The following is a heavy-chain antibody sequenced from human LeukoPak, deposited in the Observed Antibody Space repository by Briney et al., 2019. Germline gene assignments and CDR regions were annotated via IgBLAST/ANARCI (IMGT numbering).Heavy chain of an antibody. CDR3: AREKGTMIRAMAFEM. D-gene: IGHD3-10*01. Sequence: PGGSLRLSCAASGFGFSSYWMSWVRHNPGKGLEWVANINQDGTTKYYRDFAKGRFTISRDNAQNSLYLQINSLRAEDTAVYYCAREKGTMIRAMAFEMWGQGTMVTVSP. CDR1: GFGFSSYW. V-gene: IGHV3-7*01. J-gene: IGHJ3*02. CDR2: INQDGTTK.